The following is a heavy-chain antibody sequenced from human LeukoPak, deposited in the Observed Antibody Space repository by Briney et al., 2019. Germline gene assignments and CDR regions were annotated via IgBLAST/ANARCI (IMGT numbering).Heavy chain of an antibody. V-gene: IGHV4-31*03. CDR3: ARSGYGYVINYFDY. Sequence: SQTLSLTCTGGSVSSDGYFWSWIRQHPGKGLEWIGYIYYNGNTYYNPSLKSRVTISVDTSKKEFSLKLTSVTAADTAVYFCARSGYGYVINYFDYWGPGTLVTVSS. CDR1: GSVSSDGYF. J-gene: IGHJ4*02. D-gene: IGHD5-12*01. CDR2: IYYNGNT.